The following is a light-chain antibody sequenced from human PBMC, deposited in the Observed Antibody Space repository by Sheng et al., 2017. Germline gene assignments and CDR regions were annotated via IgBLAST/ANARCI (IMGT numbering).Light chain of an antibody. CDR3: QQYGSSPWT. Sequence: EIVLTQSPGTLSLSPGERATLSCRASLTVNTNYLAWYQKRPGQAPRVLIYGASNRATGIPDRFSGSGSGRDFTLTITRLEPEDFAVYYCQQYGSSPWTFGHGTKVEIK. V-gene: IGKV3-20*01. CDR1: LTVNTNY. J-gene: IGKJ1*01. CDR2: GAS.